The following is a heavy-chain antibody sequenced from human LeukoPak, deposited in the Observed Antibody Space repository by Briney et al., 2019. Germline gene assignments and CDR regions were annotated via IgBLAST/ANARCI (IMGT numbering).Heavy chain of an antibody. J-gene: IGHJ4*02. CDR1: GFTFSSYW. D-gene: IGHD2-21*02. V-gene: IGHV3-7*01. CDR3: ARITYCGGDCYAPIAPDFDY. Sequence: PGGSLRLSCAASGFTFSSYWMSWVRQAPGKGLEWVANIKQDGSEKYYVDSVKGRFTISRDNAKNSLYLQMNSLRAGDTAVYYCARITYCGGDCYAPIAPDFDYWGQGTLVTVSS. CDR2: IKQDGSEK.